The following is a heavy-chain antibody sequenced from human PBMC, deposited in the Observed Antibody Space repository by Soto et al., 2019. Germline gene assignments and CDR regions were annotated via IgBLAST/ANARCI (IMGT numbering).Heavy chain of an antibody. CDR2: ISGNGGST. J-gene: IGHJ4*02. CDR1: GFTFSSYA. CDR3: AKELVAAGTKFDY. V-gene: IGHV3-23*01. D-gene: IGHD6-13*01. Sequence: PGGSLRLSCAASGFTFSSYAMSWVRQAPGKGLEWVSAISGNGGSTYYADSVKGRFTISRDNSKNTPYLQMNSLRAEDTAVYYCAKELVAAGTKFDYWGQGTLVTVSS.